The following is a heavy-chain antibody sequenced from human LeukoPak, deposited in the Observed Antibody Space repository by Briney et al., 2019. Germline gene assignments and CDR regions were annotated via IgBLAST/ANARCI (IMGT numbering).Heavy chain of an antibody. Sequence: SETLSLTCTVSGGPINSYYWSWIRQPAGKGLEWIGRIHTSGSTNSNPSLKSRVTMSVDTSKNQFSLRLSSVTAADTAVYYCATWSGDYSFDFWGQGTLVTVSS. CDR1: GGPINSYY. CDR3: ATWSGDYSFDF. V-gene: IGHV4-4*07. J-gene: IGHJ4*02. CDR2: IHTSGST. D-gene: IGHD3-3*01.